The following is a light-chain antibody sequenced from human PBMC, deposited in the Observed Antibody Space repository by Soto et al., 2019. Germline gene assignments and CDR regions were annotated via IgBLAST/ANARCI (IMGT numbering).Light chain of an antibody. Sequence: QSALTQPASVSGSPGQSITISCTGSSSDVGNYNYVSWYQQHPGKAPKLMIYGVSNRPSEVSNRFSSSKSGNTASLTISGLQAEDEADYYCSSYSSSSTWLFGGGTKVTVL. V-gene: IGLV2-14*01. CDR2: GVS. CDR1: SSDVGNYNY. J-gene: IGLJ3*02. CDR3: SSYSSSSTWL.